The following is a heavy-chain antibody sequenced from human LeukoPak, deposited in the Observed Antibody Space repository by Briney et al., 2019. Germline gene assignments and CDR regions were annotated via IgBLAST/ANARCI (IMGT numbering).Heavy chain of an antibody. D-gene: IGHD1-1*01. V-gene: IGHV4-61*02. CDR1: GDSISSNNYY. Sequence: SETLSLTCTVSGDSISSNNYYWNWIRQPAGKGLEWIGRIYISGSTNYNPSLKSRVTISVDTSKNQFSLKLSSVTAADTAVYYCAACLSATWAIDYWGQGTLVTVSS. CDR3: AACLSATWAIDY. J-gene: IGHJ4*02. CDR2: IYISGST.